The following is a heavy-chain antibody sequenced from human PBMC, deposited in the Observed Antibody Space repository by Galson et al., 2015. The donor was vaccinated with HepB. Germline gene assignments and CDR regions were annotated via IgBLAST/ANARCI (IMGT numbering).Heavy chain of an antibody. D-gene: IGHD6-13*01. CDR3: ARGSIGAARVIDY. V-gene: IGHV3-74*01. Sequence: SLRLSCAASGFTFSNRWVHWVRQAPGRGLVWVSRINTDGSTTTYADSVKGRFTISRDNAKNTLFLQMNSLRAEDTAVYHCARGSIGAARVIDYWGQGTLVTVSS. CDR1: GFTFSNRW. J-gene: IGHJ4*02. CDR2: INTDGSTT.